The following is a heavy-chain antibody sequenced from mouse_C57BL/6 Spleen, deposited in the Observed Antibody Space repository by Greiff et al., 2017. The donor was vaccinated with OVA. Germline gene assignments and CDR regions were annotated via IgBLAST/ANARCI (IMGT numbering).Heavy chain of an antibody. V-gene: IGHV1-69*01. CDR1: GYTFTSYW. CDR3: ARRDTTVLDY. Sequence: VQLQQPGAELVMPGASVKLSCKASGYTFTSYWMHWVKQRPGQGLEWIGEIDPSDSYTNYNQKFKGKSTLTVDKSSSTAYMQLSSLTSEDSAVYYCARRDTTVLDYWGQGTTLTVSS. CDR2: IDPSDSYT. D-gene: IGHD1-1*01. J-gene: IGHJ2*01.